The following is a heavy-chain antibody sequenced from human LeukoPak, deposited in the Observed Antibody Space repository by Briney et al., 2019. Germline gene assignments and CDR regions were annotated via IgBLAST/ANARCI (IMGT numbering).Heavy chain of an antibody. Sequence: GGSLRLSCAATGITFSSYSMNWVRQAPGKGLEWVSSISSSSTYIYYADSVKGRFTISRDNAKNSLYLQMNSLRAEDTAVYYCARPLSPGEYSYGFDYWGQESLVTVSS. CDR2: ISSSSTYI. CDR3: ARPLSPGEYSYGFDY. V-gene: IGHV3-21*01. J-gene: IGHJ4*02. D-gene: IGHD5-18*01. CDR1: GITFSSYS.